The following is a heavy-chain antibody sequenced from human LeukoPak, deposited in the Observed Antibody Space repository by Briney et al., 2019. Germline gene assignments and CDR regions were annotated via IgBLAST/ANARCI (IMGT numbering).Heavy chain of an antibody. CDR3: AREDCRDVRCYGAPDA. V-gene: IGHV3-69-1*02. CDR2: ISANNNM. J-gene: IGHJ5*02. D-gene: IGHD2-2*01. CDR1: EFTFNSYA. Sequence: PGGSLRLSCVASEFTFNSYAMTWVRQAPGKGLEWVSSISANNNMYYADSVKGRFTNSRDNAKNSLSLQMNSPRGEDTAIYYCAREDCRDVRCYGAPDAWGQGTRVTVSS.